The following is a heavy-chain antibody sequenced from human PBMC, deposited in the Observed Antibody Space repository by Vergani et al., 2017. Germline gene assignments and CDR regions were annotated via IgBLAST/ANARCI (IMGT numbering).Heavy chain of an antibody. CDR3: AKQRVGTSDC. CDR2: IDFKGNDA. J-gene: IGHJ4*02. D-gene: IGHD4-23*01. CDR1: GFTFSSDG. V-gene: IGHV3-30*02. Sequence: QMQLVESGGGVIQPGGSLRLSCAASGFTFSSDGMQWVRQAPGKGLEWVALIDFKGNDAYYTDSVRGRFIISRDNSKNTLYLQMNSLRVEDTALYYCAKQRVGTSDCWGQGTLVTVSS.